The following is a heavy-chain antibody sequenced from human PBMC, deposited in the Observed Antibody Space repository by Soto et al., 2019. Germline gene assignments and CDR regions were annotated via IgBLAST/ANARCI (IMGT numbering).Heavy chain of an antibody. D-gene: IGHD2-8*01. CDR2: TYYRSKWYN. Sequence: SQTLSLTCAISGDSVSSNSAAWNWIRQSPSRGLEWLGRTYYRSKWYNDYAVSVKSRITINPDTSKNQFSLQLNSVTPEDTAVYHCASSRYCTNGVCYSDYYYYYGMDVWGQGTTVTVSS. CDR3: ASSRYCTNGVCYSDYYYYYGMDV. CDR1: GDSVSSNSAA. J-gene: IGHJ6*02. V-gene: IGHV6-1*01.